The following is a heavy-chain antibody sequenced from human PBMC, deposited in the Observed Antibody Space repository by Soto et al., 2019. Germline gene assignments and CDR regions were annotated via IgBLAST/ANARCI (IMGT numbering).Heavy chain of an antibody. J-gene: IGHJ4*02. CDR1: GYTFTTYY. CDR2: INPSDRST. CDR3: VRDRFGYGDSGD. Sequence: QVFLVQSGAEVKKPGASVKVSCKTSGYTFTTYYMHWVRQAPGQGLEWMGVINPSDRSTYSAQKFQGRVTMTRDTSTSTVYLELSSLRAEDSAMYYCVRDRFGYGDSGDWGQGTLVTVSS. V-gene: IGHV1-46*01. D-gene: IGHD4-17*01.